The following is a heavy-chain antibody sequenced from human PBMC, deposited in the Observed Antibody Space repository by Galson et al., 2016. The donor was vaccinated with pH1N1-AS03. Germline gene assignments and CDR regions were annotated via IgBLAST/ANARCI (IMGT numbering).Heavy chain of an antibody. V-gene: IGHV3-48*03. CDR1: GLIFSSYE. CDR3: ARALSEQYYDILTGNDP. J-gene: IGHJ5*02. Sequence: SLRLSCAASGLIFSSYEMNWVRQAPGKGLEWVSYISSSGNTIYYADSVKGRFTISRDNAKNSLYLQMNSLRAEDTAVYYCARALSEQYYDILTGNDPWGQGTRVTVSS. CDR2: ISSSGNTI. D-gene: IGHD3-9*01.